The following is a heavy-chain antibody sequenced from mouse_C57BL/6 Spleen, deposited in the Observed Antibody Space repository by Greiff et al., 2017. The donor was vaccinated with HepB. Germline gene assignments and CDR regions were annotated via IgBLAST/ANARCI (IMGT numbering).Heavy chain of an antibody. D-gene: IGHD2-12*01. V-gene: IGHV1-64*01. CDR3: ALAYYKKGYFDY. Sequence: VKLQQPGAELVKPGASVKLSCKASGYTFTSYWMHWVKQRPGQGLEWIGMIHPNSGSTNYNEKFKSKATLTVDKSSSTAYMQLSSLTSEDSAVYYCALAYYKKGYFDYWGQGTTLTVSS. CDR1: GYTFTSYW. J-gene: IGHJ2*01. CDR2: IHPNSGST.